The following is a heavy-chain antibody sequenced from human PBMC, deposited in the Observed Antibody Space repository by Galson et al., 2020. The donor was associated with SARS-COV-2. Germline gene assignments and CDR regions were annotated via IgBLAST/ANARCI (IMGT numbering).Heavy chain of an antibody. Sequence: GGSLRLSCAASGFTFSSYGMHWVRQAPGKGLEWVAVIWYDGSNKYYADSVKSRFTISRDNSKNTLYLQMNSLRAEDTAVYYCARESAVDYGGNSLDYWGQGTLVTVSS. J-gene: IGHJ4*02. CDR1: GFTFSSYG. V-gene: IGHV3-33*01. CDR3: ARESAVDYGGNSLDY. CDR2: IWYDGSNK. D-gene: IGHD4-17*01.